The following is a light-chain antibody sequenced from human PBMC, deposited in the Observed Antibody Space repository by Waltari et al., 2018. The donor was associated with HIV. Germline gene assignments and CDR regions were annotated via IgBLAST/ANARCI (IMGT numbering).Light chain of an antibody. V-gene: IGKV1-9*01. Sequence: DIQLTQSPSFLSASVGDRVTINCRASRDIATYLVWYQQKPGKAPRLQIHAASTLQSGVPSRFSGSGSGTEFTLTISSLQPEDFATYSCQQLHTYPLTFAQGTRVEIE. CDR1: RDIATY. J-gene: IGKJ5*01. CDR2: AAS. CDR3: QQLHTYPLT.